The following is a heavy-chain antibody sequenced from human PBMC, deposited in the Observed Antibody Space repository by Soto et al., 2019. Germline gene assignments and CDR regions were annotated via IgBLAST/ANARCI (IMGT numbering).Heavy chain of an antibody. J-gene: IGHJ6*02. CDR2: ISYDGSNK. D-gene: IGHD2-2*01. CDR1: GFTFSSYG. V-gene: IGHV3-30*18. Sequence: QVQLVESGGGVVQPGRSLRLSCAASGFTFSSYGMHWVRQAPGKGLEWVAVISYDGSNKYYADSVKGRFTISRDNSKNTLNLQMNRLRAEDTAVYYCAKDLRDIVVVPAYPDTRYYYYYYGMDVWGQGTTVTVSS. CDR3: AKDLRDIVVVPAYPDTRYYYYYYGMDV.